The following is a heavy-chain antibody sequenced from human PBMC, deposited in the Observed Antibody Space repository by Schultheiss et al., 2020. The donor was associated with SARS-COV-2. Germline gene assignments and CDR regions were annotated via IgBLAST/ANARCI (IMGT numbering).Heavy chain of an antibody. V-gene: IGHV3-30*18. D-gene: IGHD2-15*01. CDR1: GLIFSDYA. CDR2: ISYDGSNK. CDR3: AKDPLPRGGGV. Sequence: GESLKISCAASGLIFSDYAMAWVRQPPGKGLEWVAVISYDGSNKYYADSVKGRFTISRDNAKNTLFLQINSLRAEDTAVYYCAKDPLPRGGGVWGQGTTVTVSS. J-gene: IGHJ6*02.